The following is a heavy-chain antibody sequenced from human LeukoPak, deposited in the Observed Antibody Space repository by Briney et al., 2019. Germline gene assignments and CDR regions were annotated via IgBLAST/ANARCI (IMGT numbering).Heavy chain of an antibody. CDR2: IYTSGST. V-gene: IGHV4-61*02. CDR3: ARDVEYSSSYFDY. CDR1: GGSISSGSYY. D-gene: IGHD6-6*01. J-gene: IGHJ4*02. Sequence: SQTLSLTCTVSGGSISSGSYYWSWIRQPAGKGLEWIGRIYTSGSTNYNPSLKNRVTISVDTSKNQFSLKLSSVTAADTAVYYCARDVEYSSSYFDYWGQGTLVTVSS.